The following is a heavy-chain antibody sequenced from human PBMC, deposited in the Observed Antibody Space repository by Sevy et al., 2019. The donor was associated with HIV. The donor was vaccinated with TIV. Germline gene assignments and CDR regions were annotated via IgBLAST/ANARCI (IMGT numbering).Heavy chain of an antibody. D-gene: IGHD6-13*01. CDR2: ISGSGGST. CDR3: AKDSTKNRGTQPYSSSWYFDY. CDR1: GFTFSSYA. Sequence: GGSLRLSCAASGFTFSSYAMSWVRQAPGKGLEWVSAISGSGGSTSYENSVKGRFTISRDNSKNTLYLQMNSLRAEETAVYYCAKDSTKNRGTQPYSSSWYFDYWGQGTLVTVSS. V-gene: IGHV3-23*01. J-gene: IGHJ4*02.